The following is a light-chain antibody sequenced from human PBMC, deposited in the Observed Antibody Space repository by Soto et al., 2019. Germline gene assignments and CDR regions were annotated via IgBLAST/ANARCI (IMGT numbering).Light chain of an antibody. CDR1: QDISNY. CDR2: TAS. CDR3: QQLYSYPLT. J-gene: IGKJ4*01. V-gene: IGKV1-9*01. Sequence: DIQMTQSPSTLSGSVGDRVAITCQASQDISNYLNWYQQKPGKAPKLLIYTASTLQSVVPSRFSGSGSGTEFTLTITSLQPEDFAAYYCQQLYSYPLTFGGGTKVDIK.